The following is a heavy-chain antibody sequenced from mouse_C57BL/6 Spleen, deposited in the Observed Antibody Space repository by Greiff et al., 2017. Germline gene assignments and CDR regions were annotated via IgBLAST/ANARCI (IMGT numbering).Heavy chain of an antibody. CDR2: ISYDGSN. V-gene: IGHV3-6*01. CDR1: GYSITSGYY. D-gene: IGHD3-2*01. CDR3: ARETALRAMDY. J-gene: IGHJ4*01. Sequence: EVKLQESGPGLVKPSQSLSLTCSVTGYSITSGYYWNWIRQFPGNKLEWMGYISYDGSNNYNPSLKNRISITRDTSKNQFFLKLNSVTTEDTATYYCARETALRAMDYWGQGTSVTVSS.